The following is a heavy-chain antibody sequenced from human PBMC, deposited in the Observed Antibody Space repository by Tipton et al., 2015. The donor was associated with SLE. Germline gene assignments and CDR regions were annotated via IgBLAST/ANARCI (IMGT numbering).Heavy chain of an antibody. CDR3: AAAGSKRGSSRQGWVTQREVYWYFDL. V-gene: IGHV4-59*08. D-gene: IGHD2-21*02. J-gene: IGHJ2*01. CDR2: IYYDGST. Sequence: TLSLTCTVSNGSINSYYWSWIRQPPGKGLEYIGYIYYDGSTNYNPSPKSRVTISVDTSKNQFSLKLSSVTAADTAVYYCAAAGSKRGSSRQGWVTQREVYWYFDLWGRGTLVTVSS. CDR1: NGSINSYY.